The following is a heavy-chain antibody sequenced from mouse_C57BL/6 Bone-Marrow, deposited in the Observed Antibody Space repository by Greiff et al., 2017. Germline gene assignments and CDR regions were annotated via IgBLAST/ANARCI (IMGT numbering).Heavy chain of an antibody. CDR3: AREDYAYFDY. Sequence: DVHLVESGGGLVKPGGSLKLSCAASGFTFSSYAMSWVRQTPEKRLEWVATISDGGSYTSYPDNVKGRFTISRDNAKNNLYLQMSHLKSEDTAMYYCAREDYAYFDYWGQGTTLTVSS. V-gene: IGHV5-4*01. CDR2: ISDGGSYT. CDR1: GFTFSSYA. D-gene: IGHD1-1*02. J-gene: IGHJ2*01.